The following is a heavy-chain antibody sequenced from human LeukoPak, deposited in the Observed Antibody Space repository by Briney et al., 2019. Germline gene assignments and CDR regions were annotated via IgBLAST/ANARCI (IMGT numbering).Heavy chain of an antibody. D-gene: IGHD5-18*01. CDR3: ATAHQGPRGYSYGWYNWFDP. V-gene: IGHV1-24*01. CDR2: FDPEDGET. Sequence: ASVKVSCKVSGDTLTELSMHWVRQAPGKGLEWIGGFDPEDGETIYAQKFQGRVTMTEDTSTDTAYMELSSLRSEDTAVYYCATAHQGPRGYSYGWYNWFDPWGQGTLVTVSS. J-gene: IGHJ5*02. CDR1: GDTLTELS.